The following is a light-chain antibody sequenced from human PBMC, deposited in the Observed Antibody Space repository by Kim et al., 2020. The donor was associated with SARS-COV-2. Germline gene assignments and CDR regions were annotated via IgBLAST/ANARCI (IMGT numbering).Light chain of an antibody. J-gene: IGLJ2*01. CDR1: SSDVWSYNL. Sequence: VSGSPGQSITISCTGTSSDVWSYNLVSWYQQHPGKAPKLMIYEVSKRPSAVSNRFSGSKSGNTASLTISGLQAEDEADYYCCSYVVFGGGTQLTVL. V-gene: IGLV2-23*02. CDR3: CSYVV. CDR2: EVS.